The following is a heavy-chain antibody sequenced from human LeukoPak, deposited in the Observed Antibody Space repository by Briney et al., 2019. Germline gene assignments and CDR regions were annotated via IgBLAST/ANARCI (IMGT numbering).Heavy chain of an antibody. D-gene: IGHD3-22*01. J-gene: IGHJ4*02. Sequence: PSETLSLTCTVSGGSISSSSYYWGWIRQPPGKGLEWIGSIYYSGSTYYNPSLKSRVTISVDTSKNQFSLKLSSVTAADTAVYYCARRPITMIEDYWGQGTLVTVSS. V-gene: IGHV4-39*07. CDR1: GGSISSSSYY. CDR3: ARRPITMIEDY. CDR2: IYYSGST.